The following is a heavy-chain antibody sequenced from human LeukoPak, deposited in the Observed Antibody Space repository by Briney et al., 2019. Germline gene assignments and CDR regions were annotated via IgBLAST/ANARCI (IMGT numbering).Heavy chain of an antibody. CDR1: GFTFSSYA. CDR2: ISYDGSNK. Sequence: PGGSLRLSCAASGFTFSSYAMHWVRQAPGKGLEWVAVISYDGSNKYYADSVKGRFTISRDNSKNTLYLQMNSLRAEDTAVYYCARERDWNDDLDYWGQGTLVTVSS. J-gene: IGHJ4*02. D-gene: IGHD1-1*01. CDR3: ARERDWNDDLDY. V-gene: IGHV3-30*04.